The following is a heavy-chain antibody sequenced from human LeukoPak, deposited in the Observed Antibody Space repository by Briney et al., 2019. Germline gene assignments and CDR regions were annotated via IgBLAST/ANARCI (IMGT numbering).Heavy chain of an antibody. CDR1: GFTFSSYS. CDR2: ISSSSSYI. Sequence: GGSLRLSCAASGFTFSSYSMNWVRQAPGKGLEWVSSISSSSSYIYYADSVKGRFTISRDNAKNSLYLQMNSLRAEDTAVYYCARADIVVVVAATLLGMDVWGQGTTVTVSS. V-gene: IGHV3-21*01. CDR3: ARADIVVVVAATLLGMDV. J-gene: IGHJ6*02. D-gene: IGHD2-15*01.